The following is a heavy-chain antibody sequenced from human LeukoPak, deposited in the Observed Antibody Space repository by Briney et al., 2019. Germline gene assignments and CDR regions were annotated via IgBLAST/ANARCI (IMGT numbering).Heavy chain of an antibody. CDR1: GFTFSTYS. D-gene: IGHD2-15*01. CDR3: AKAPVTTCRGAFCYPFDY. CDR2: ISSSGRHT. Sequence: GGSLRLSCAASGFTFSTYSMNWVRQAPGKGLEWVSSISSSGRHTYYADSVKGRFTISRDSSKNTLFLQMNRLRPEDAAVYYCAKAPVTTCRGAFCYPFDYWGLGTLVTVSS. V-gene: IGHV3-21*04. J-gene: IGHJ4*02.